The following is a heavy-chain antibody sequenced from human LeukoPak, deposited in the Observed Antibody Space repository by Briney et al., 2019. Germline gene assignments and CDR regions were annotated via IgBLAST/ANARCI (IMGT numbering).Heavy chain of an antibody. CDR2: ISGSGDNT. CDR1: GFTFNNYA. J-gene: IGHJ4*02. D-gene: IGHD3-22*01. V-gene: IGHV3-23*01. CDR3: AKGSYYDSSGSFYFDY. Sequence: GGSLRLSCAASGFTFNNYAMGWVRQAPGKGLEWVSGISGSGDNTYYADSVKGRFTISRDNPKNTLYVQVNSLGTEDTAAYYCAKGSYYDSSGSFYFDYWGQGTLVTVSS.